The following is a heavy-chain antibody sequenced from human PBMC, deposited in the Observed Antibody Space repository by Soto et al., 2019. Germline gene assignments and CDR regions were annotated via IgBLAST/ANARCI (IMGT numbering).Heavy chain of an antibody. CDR2: IYYSGST. CDR1: GGSISSGDYY. D-gene: IGHD5-12*01. Sequence: SETLSLTCTVSGGSISSGDYYWSWIRQPPGKGLGWIGYIYYSGSTYYNPSLKSRVTISVDTSKNQFSLKLSSVTAADTAVYYCARGGGYVAFDIWGQGTMVTVSS. V-gene: IGHV4-30-4*01. CDR3: ARGGGYVAFDI. J-gene: IGHJ3*02.